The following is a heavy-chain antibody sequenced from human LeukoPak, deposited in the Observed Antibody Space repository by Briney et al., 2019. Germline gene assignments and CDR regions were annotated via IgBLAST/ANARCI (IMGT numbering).Heavy chain of an antibody. CDR3: ARVQYYEFSSGYRGIYMDV. D-gene: IGHD3-3*01. CDR2: ITSTSGNI. CDR1: GVTFSDSR. J-gene: IGHJ6*03. V-gene: IGHV3-21*01. Sequence: PSGSLRLSCAASGVTFSDSRMNWVRQAPGRGQEWVSSITSTSGNIFYGGSVQGRFTISRDNARNSLFLQMNSLRAEDTAVYYCARVQYYEFSSGYRGIYMDVWGKGTTVTVSS.